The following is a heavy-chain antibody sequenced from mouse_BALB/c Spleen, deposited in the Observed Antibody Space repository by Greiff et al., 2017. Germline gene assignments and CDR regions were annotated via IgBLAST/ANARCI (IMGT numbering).Heavy chain of an antibody. CDR1: GFTFSSYA. CDR2: ISSGGSYT. V-gene: IGHV5-9-4*01. D-gene: IGHD2-1*01. CDR3: ARGDGGNYVYYAMDY. Sequence: VQLKESGGGLVKPGGSLKLSCAASGFTFSSYAMSWVRQTPEKRLEWVAEISSGGSYTYYPDTVTGRFTISRDNAKNTLYLEMSSLRSEDTAMYYCARGDGGNYVYYAMDYWGQGTSVTVSS. J-gene: IGHJ4*01.